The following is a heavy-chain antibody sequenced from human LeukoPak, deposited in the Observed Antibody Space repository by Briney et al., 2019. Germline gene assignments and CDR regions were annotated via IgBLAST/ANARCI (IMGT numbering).Heavy chain of an antibody. D-gene: IGHD2-15*01. J-gene: IGHJ6*04. V-gene: IGHV3-30*04. CDR3: ARDRAVVVAALYYYYYGMDV. CDR2: ISYDGSNK. CDR1: GFTFSSYA. Sequence: GGSVRLSCAASGFTFSSYAMHWVRQAPGKGLEWVAVISYDGSNKYYADSVKGRFTISRDNSKNTLYLQMNSLRAEDTAVYYCARDRAVVVAALYYYYYGMDVWGKGTTVTVSS.